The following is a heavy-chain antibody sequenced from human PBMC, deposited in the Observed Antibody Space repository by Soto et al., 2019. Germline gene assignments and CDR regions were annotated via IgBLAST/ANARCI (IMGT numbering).Heavy chain of an antibody. CDR3: ARPSGQLGQYSALPDN. CDR1: GGTFSSYT. Sequence: SVKVSFKASGGTFSSYTFAWVRQAPGQGLEWMGGIIPILNTPLYAQKFKGRVTISADEFKATVYVELNSLTSEDTAVYYCARPSGQLGQYSALPDNWGQGTLVTVSS. V-gene: IGHV1-69*13. D-gene: IGHD5-12*01. J-gene: IGHJ4*02. CDR2: IIPILNTP.